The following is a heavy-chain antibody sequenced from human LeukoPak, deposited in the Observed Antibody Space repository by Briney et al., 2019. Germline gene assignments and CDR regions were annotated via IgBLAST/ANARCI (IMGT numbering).Heavy chain of an antibody. Sequence: GGTLRLSSAAPGFTFSSSAMNWGRQGPGKGLGWVSAIIGSGVSTYYADSVKGRFTISRYNSKNTLYLQMNSLRAEDTAFYYCAREKPFYDSSGYYYPIAFDYWGQGTLVTVSS. J-gene: IGHJ4*02. CDR3: AREKPFYDSSGYYYPIAFDY. D-gene: IGHD3-22*01. CDR2: IIGSGVST. CDR1: GFTFSSSA. V-gene: IGHV3-23*01.